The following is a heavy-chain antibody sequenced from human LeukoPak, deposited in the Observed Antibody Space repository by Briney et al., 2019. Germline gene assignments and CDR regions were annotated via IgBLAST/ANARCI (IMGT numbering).Heavy chain of an antibody. J-gene: IGHJ4*02. CDR3: ARVRSGYDWGPYYFDY. D-gene: IGHD5-12*01. CDR1: GGPFSGYY. V-gene: IGHV4-34*01. CDR2: INHSGST. Sequence: SETLSLTCAVYGGPFSGYYWSWIRQPPGKGLEWIGEINHSGSTNYNPSLKSRVTISVDTSKNQFSLKLSSVTAADTAVYYCARVRSGYDWGPYYFDYWGQGTLVTVSS.